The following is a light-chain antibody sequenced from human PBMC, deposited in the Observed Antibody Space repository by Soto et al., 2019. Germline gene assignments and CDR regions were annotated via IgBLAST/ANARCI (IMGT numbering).Light chain of an antibody. CDR2: GAS. CDR3: QQYNNWPLWT. J-gene: IGKJ1*01. Sequence: IVLTQSPGTLSLSPGERATLSCRASQSVSSNYLAWYQQKPGQAPRQLIYGASTRATGIPARFSGSGSGTEFTLTISSLQSEDFAVYYCQQYNNWPLWTFGQGTKVEIK. V-gene: IGKV3-15*01. CDR1: QSVSSN.